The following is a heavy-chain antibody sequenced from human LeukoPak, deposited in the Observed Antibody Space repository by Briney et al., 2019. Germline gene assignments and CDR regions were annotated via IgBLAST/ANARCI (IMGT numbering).Heavy chain of an antibody. J-gene: IGHJ4*02. CDR2: ISYGGSNK. CDR3: AREDGYNPNQGFDY. V-gene: IGHV3-30*03. CDR1: XFTXXNYG. D-gene: IGHD5-24*01. Sequence: SXRLXXXXSXFTXXNYGMHWVRQAPGXGLEGVAVISYGGSNKYYVDSVKGRFTISRDNSKNTLYLQMNSLRAEDTAIYYCAREDGYNPNQGFDYWGQGTLVTVSS.